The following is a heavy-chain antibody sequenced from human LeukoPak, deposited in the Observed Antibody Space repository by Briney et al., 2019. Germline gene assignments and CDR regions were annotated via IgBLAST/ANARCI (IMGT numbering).Heavy chain of an antibody. CDR3: ARGGIAVAGTPSDY. D-gene: IGHD6-19*01. Sequence: ASVKVSCKXSGYTFTSYDINWVRQATGQGLEWMGWMNPNSGNTGYAQKFQGRVTMTRNTSISTAYMELSSLRSEDTAVYYCARGGIAVAGTPSDYWGQRTLVTVSS. J-gene: IGHJ4*02. CDR1: GYTFTSYD. CDR2: MNPNSGNT. V-gene: IGHV1-8*01.